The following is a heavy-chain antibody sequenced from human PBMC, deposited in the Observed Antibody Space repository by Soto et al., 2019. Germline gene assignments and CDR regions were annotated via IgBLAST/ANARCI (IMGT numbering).Heavy chain of an antibody. J-gene: IGHJ6*02. CDR3: ARDNPRSSGWDV. CDR1: GFTLSSYS. V-gene: IGHV3-48*02. Sequence: EVQLVESGGGLVQPGGSLRLSCEASGFTLSSYSMNWARQAPGQGLEWVSYISSSSSTIYYADSVMGRFTISRDNAKNSLYLQMNSLRDEDTAVYYCARDNPRSSGWDVWGQGTTVTVSS. CDR2: ISSSSSTI.